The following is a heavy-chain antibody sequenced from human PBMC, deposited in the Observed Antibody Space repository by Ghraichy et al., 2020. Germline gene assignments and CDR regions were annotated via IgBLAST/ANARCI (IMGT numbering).Heavy chain of an antibody. CDR1: GFPFSGYP. CDR2: ITSSSRTI. D-gene: IGHD4-23*01. V-gene: IGHV3-48*02. Sequence: GGSLRLSCVGSGFPFSGYPMNWVRQSPGKGLEWVSYITSSSRTISYADSVKGRFTISRDNAHNSLYLQMNSLRDEDTAVYYCARGSTVVRFFYYDGMDVWGQGTTVTVSS. J-gene: IGHJ6*02. CDR3: ARGSTVVRFFYYDGMDV.